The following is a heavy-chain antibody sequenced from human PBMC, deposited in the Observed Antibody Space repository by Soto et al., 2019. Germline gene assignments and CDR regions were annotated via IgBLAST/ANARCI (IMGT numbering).Heavy chain of an antibody. CDR2: INPSGGST. J-gene: IGHJ4*02. CDR1: GYTFTSYY. Sequence: GASVKVSCKASGYTFTSYYMHWVRQAPGQGLEWMGIINPSGGSTSYAQKFQGRVTMTRDTSTSTVYMELSSLRSEDTAVYYCARTTWYDYGDSPPYYWGKGTLVPVSS. V-gene: IGHV1-46*03. CDR3: ARTTWYDYGDSPPYY. D-gene: IGHD4-17*01.